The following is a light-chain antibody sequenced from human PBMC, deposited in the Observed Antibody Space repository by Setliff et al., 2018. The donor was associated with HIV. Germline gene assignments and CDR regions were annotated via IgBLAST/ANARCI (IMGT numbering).Light chain of an antibody. V-gene: IGLV2-23*03. J-gene: IGLJ2*01. CDR2: EGS. Sequence: QSALTQPASVSGSPGQSITISCTGTSSDVGSYNLVSWYQQHPGKASKLMIYEGSKRPSGVSNRFSASKSGNTASLTISGLQSEDEGDYYCCSYVSSSTFPVLFGGGTK. CDR3: CSYVSSSTFPVL. CDR1: SSDVGSYNL.